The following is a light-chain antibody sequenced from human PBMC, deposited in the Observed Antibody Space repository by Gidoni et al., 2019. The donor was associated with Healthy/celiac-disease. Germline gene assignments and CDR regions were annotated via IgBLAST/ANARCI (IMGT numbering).Light chain of an antibody. CDR2: AAS. CDR3: QQSYSTPRT. Sequence: DIQMTQSPSSLSASVGDRVTITCRASQSISSYLNWYLQKPGKAPKLLIYAASSLQSGVPSRFSGSGSVPDFTLTISSLQPEDFATYYCQQSYSTPRTFGQGTKVEIK. CDR1: QSISSY. J-gene: IGKJ1*01. V-gene: IGKV1-39*01.